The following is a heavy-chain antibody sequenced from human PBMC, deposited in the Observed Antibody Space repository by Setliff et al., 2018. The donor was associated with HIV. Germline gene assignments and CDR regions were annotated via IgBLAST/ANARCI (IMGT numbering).Heavy chain of an antibody. CDR3: ARDVYYYFYMDV. V-gene: IGHV1-69*06. J-gene: IGHJ6*03. CDR1: GDTFSSYA. Sequence: SVKVSCKASGDTFSSYAISWERQAPGQGLEWMGRIIPIFGSPNYAQKFQGRVTITADKSTSTAYMELSSLRSEDTAVYYCARDVYYYFYMDVWGKGTTVTVSS. CDR2: IIPIFGSP.